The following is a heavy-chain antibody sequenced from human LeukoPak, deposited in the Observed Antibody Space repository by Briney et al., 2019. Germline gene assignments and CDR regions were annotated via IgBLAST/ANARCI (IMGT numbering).Heavy chain of an antibody. D-gene: IGHD1-26*01. CDR3: AKGKVNHLGALDY. CDR2: ISESGGGSYSGGGT. V-gene: IGHV3-23*01. J-gene: IGHJ4*02. CDR1: GFIFKNHA. Sequence: QPGGSLRLSCAASGFIFKNHAMTWVRQIPGKGLEWVSTISESGGGSYSGGGTYYGDSVKGRFIISKDGSTKTLFLQMDRLRADDTGIYYCAKGKVNHLGALDYWGQGALVTVSS.